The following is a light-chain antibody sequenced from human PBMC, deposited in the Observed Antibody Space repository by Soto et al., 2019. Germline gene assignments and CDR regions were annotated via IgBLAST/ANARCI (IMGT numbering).Light chain of an antibody. CDR3: SSYTSSGGSTYV. CDR2: DVG. J-gene: IGLJ1*01. Sequence: QSVLTQPASVSGSPGQSITISCTGTSSDVGGYNYVSWYQHHPGQAPKLMIYDVGNRPSGVSDRFSGSNSGTTASLTISGLRAEAESDSYCSSYTSSGGSTYVFGAGTKLTVL. V-gene: IGLV2-14*03. CDR1: SSDVGGYNY.